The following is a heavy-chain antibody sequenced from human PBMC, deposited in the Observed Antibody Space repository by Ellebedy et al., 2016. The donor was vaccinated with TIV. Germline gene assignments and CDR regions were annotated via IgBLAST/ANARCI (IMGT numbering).Heavy chain of an antibody. CDR1: GYTFTSYD. J-gene: IGHJ6*02. CDR2: MNPNSGNT. Sequence: ASVKVSCXASGYTFTSYDINWVRQATGQGLEWMGWMNPNSGNTGYAQKFQGRVTMTRNTSISTAYMDLRSLRSDDTAVYYCARGDTTYGMDVWGQGTTVTVSS. V-gene: IGHV1-8*01. D-gene: IGHD1-1*01. CDR3: ARGDTTYGMDV.